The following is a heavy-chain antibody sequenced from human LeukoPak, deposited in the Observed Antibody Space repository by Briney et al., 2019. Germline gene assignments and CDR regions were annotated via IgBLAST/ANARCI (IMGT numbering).Heavy chain of an antibody. Sequence: GGSLRLSCAASGFTFSAYSMNWVRQAPGKGLEWLSSISSGTSYIYYADSVKGRFTISRDNAKSSLYLQMNSLGAEDTAVYYCATSVAGYFDYWGQGTLATVSS. J-gene: IGHJ4*02. CDR2: ISSGTSYI. V-gene: IGHV3-21*01. D-gene: IGHD6-19*01. CDR3: ATSVAGYFDY. CDR1: GFTFSAYS.